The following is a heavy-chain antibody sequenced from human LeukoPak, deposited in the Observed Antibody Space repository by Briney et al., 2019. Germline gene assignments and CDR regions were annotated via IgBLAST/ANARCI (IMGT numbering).Heavy chain of an antibody. J-gene: IGHJ3*02. D-gene: IGHD4-23*01. CDR1: GFTFSSYW. CDR3: ARNGGIQTFDI. CDR2: INEDGSEK. Sequence: GGSLRLSCAASGFTFSSYWMSWVRQAPGKGLEWVANINEDGSEKYYVDSVKGRFTISRDNAKNSLYLQMSSPRVEDTAVYYCARNGGIQTFDIWGQGTMVTVSS. V-gene: IGHV3-7*04.